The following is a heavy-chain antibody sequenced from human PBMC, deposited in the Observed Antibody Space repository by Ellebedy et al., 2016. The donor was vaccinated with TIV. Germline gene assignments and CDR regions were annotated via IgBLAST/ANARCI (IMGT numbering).Heavy chain of an antibody. V-gene: IGHV1-3*01. Sequence: AASVKVSCKASGYTFTSYAMHWVRQAPGQRLEWMGWINAGNGNTKYSQKFQGRVTITRDTSASTAYMELSSLRSEDTAVYYCAMPVVAALDAFDIWGQGTMVTVSS. J-gene: IGHJ3*02. CDR3: AMPVVAALDAFDI. CDR2: INAGNGNT. CDR1: GYTFTSYA. D-gene: IGHD2-15*01.